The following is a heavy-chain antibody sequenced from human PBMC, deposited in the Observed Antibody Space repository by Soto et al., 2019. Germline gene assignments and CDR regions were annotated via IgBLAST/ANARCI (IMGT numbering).Heavy chain of an antibody. CDR3: AKSLRAVMIDFDY. D-gene: IGHD3-10*01. J-gene: IGHJ4*02. CDR2: IRGSAGST. Sequence: EVQLLESGGGLVQPGGSLRLSCAASGFTFSINAMSWGRQAPGKGLEWVSAIRGSAGSTYYADSVKGRFTISRDNSKTMLYLQMTSLRAEDTALYYCAKSLRAVMIDFDYWGQGTLVTVSS. CDR1: GFTFSINA. V-gene: IGHV3-23*01.